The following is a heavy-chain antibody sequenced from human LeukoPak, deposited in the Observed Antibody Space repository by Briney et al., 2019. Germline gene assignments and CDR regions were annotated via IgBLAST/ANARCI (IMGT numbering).Heavy chain of an antibody. V-gene: IGHV3-74*01. Sequence: GGSLRLSCAASGFTFTNYWMHWVRQAPGMGLVWVSRLPPDELGIIYADSVKGRFTVSRDNAKNTVYLQMSNLRVDNTAMYYCVGTIASRGSEYWGQGALVTVSS. CDR2: LPPDELGI. J-gene: IGHJ4*02. CDR3: VGTIASRGSEY. D-gene: IGHD6-6*01. CDR1: GFTFTNYW.